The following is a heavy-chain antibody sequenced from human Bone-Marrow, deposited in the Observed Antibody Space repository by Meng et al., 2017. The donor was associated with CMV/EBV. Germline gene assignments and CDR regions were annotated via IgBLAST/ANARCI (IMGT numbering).Heavy chain of an antibody. CDR2: IYPGDSDT. D-gene: IGHD3-10*01. Sequence: GGSLRLSCKGSGYSFTSYWIGWVRQMPGKGLEWMGIIYPGDSDTRYSPSFQGQVTISADKSISTAYLQWSSLKAPDTAMYYCARGLVVRGPFDYWGQGTLVTVSS. CDR1: GYSFTSYW. J-gene: IGHJ4*02. V-gene: IGHV5-51*01. CDR3: ARGLVVRGPFDY.